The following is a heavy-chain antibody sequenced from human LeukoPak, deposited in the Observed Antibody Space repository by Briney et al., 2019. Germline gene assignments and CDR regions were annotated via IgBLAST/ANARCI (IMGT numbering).Heavy chain of an antibody. Sequence: GGSLRLSCAASGFTFSSYAMIWVRQAPGKGLEWVSTISGSGGRTYYADSVKGQFTISRDNSKNTLYLQMNSLRVEDTAVFYCAKGAAAAGIFDYWGQGTLVTVSS. D-gene: IGHD6-13*01. V-gene: IGHV3-23*01. J-gene: IGHJ4*02. CDR3: AKGAAAAGIFDY. CDR1: GFTFSSYA. CDR2: ISGSGGRT.